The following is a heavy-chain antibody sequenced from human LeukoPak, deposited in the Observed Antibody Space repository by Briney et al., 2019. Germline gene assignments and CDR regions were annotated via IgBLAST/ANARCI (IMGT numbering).Heavy chain of an antibody. CDR2: INPDGSNM. CDR3: VSGFLQWLY. D-gene: IGHD3-3*01. J-gene: IGHJ4*02. CDR1: GFSFSSYW. Sequence: GGSLRLSCAASGFSFSSYWMSWVRQAPGKGLEWVANINPDGSNMLYVDSVKGRFTISRDNAKNSLYLQMDNLRAEDTAVYFCVSGFLQWLYWGQGTLVTVSS. V-gene: IGHV3-7*01.